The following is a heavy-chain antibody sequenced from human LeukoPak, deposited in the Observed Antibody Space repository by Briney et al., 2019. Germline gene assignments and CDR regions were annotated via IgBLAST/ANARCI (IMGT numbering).Heavy chain of an antibody. J-gene: IGHJ3*02. CDR3: ARDLSPYYYDSSGIDAFDI. CDR2: ISSSGSTI. V-gene: IGHV3-11*01. CDR1: GFTFSDYY. D-gene: IGHD3-22*01. Sequence: GGSLRLSCAASGFTFSDYYMSRIRQAPGKGLEWVSYISSSGSTICYADSVKGRFTISRDNAKNSLYLQMNSLRAEDTAVYYCARDLSPYYYDSSGIDAFDIWGQGTMVTVSS.